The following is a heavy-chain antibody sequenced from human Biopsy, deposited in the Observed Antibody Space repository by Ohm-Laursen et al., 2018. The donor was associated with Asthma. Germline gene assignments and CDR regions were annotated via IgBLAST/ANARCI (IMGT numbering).Heavy chain of an antibody. CDR1: GGTFNTYV. J-gene: IGHJ4*02. V-gene: IGHV1-69*13. Sequence: ASVTVFCKSLGGTFNTYVIGWVRQAPGQGLEWMGGINFVFGTTTYPQKFQDRVTITADDSTSTVYMELSSLRSEDTAVYYCARKAGSCISRTCYSLDFWGQGTLVTVSS. CDR2: INFVFGTT. D-gene: IGHD2-2*01. CDR3: ARKAGSCISRTCYSLDF.